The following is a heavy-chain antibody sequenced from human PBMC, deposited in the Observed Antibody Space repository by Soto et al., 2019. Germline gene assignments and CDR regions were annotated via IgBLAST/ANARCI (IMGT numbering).Heavy chain of an antibody. D-gene: IGHD3-10*01. J-gene: IGHJ4*02. CDR1: GFTFSNAW. Sequence: EVQLVESGGGLVKPGGSLRLSCAASGFTFSNAWMNWVRQAPGKGLEWVGRIKSKTDGGTTDYAAPVKGRFXIXRDDSXXXXXXXXXXXXXXXXAVYYCTTDRWYFLRSVDYWGQGTLVTVSS. CDR3: TTDRWYFLRSVDY. V-gene: IGHV3-15*07. CDR2: IKSKTDGGTT.